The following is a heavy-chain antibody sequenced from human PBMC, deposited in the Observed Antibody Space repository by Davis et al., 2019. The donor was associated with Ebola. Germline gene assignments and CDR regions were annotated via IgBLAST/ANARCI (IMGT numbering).Heavy chain of an antibody. J-gene: IGHJ4*02. CDR3: ARGIGED. CDR1: GFTFNTYW. Sequence: HTGGSLRLSCAASGFTFNTYWMTWVRQAPGKGLVWVSRINGGGSMTTYADSVKGRFTISRDNAKNTLYLQMNNLRAEDTAVYYCARGIGEDWGQGTLVTVSA. CDR2: INGGGSMT. V-gene: IGHV3-74*03. D-gene: IGHD2-21*01.